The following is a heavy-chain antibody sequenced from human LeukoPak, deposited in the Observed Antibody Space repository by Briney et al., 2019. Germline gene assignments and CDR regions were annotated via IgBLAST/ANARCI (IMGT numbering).Heavy chain of an antibody. CDR1: GFTFSSAW. V-gene: IGHV3-15*01. CDR2: FKSKSDGETT. D-gene: IGHD2-21*01. J-gene: IGHJ4*02. Sequence: GGSLRLSRAASGFTFSSAWMSWVRQAPGKGLEWVGRFKSKSDGETTDYAAPVKGRFTISRDDSKNTLYLQMNSLKTEDTAVYYCTAHLNIAAPDYWGQGTLVTVSS. CDR3: TAHLNIAAPDY.